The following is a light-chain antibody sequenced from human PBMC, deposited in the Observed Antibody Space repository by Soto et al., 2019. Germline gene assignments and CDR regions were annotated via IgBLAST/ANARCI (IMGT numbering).Light chain of an antibody. CDR3: TSYASGSSHVV. CDR1: SSDIGGYDY. CDR2: DVN. V-gene: IGLV2-14*01. J-gene: IGLJ2*01. Sequence: QSALTQPASVSGSPGQSITLSCTGTSSDIGGYDYVSWYQRHPGKAPKLLIYDVNNRPSGVSNRFSGSKSGNTASLTISGLQAEDEADYYCTSYASGSSHVVFGGGTNVTVL.